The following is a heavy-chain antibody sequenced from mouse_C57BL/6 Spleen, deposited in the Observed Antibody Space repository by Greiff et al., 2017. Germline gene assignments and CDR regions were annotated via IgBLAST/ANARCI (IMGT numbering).Heavy chain of an antibody. CDR1: GYTFTSYW. J-gene: IGHJ1*03. V-gene: IGHV1-69*01. Sequence: QVQLQQPGAELVMPGASVKLSCKASGYTFTSYWMHWVEQRPGQGLEWIGEIDPSDSYTNYNQQFKGKSTLTVDKSSSTAYMQLSSLTSEDSAVYYCARPDGSSPYWYVDVWGTGTTVTVSS. D-gene: IGHD1-1*01. CDR2: IDPSDSYT. CDR3: ARPDGSSPYWYVDV.